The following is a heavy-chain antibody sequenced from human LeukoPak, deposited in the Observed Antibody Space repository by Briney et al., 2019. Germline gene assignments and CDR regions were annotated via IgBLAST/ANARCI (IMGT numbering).Heavy chain of an antibody. Sequence: PSETLSLTCTVSGDSISSSSYYWGWIRQPPGKGLEWIGNIYYSGSTYYNPSLKSRVTISVDTSKNQFSLKLSSVTAADTAVYYCTYSGSNYPDYWGQGTLVIVSS. CDR2: IYYSGST. J-gene: IGHJ4*02. D-gene: IGHD1-26*01. CDR1: GDSISSSSYY. V-gene: IGHV4-39*07. CDR3: TYSGSNYPDY.